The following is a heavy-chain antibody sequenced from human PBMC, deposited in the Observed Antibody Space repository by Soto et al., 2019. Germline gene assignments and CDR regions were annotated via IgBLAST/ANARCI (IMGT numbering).Heavy chain of an antibody. D-gene: IGHD6-13*01. J-gene: IGHJ6*02. CDR1: GGNFRSQS. CDR3: ARDRHDAAPGTVETNYYDGMDV. CDR2: VIPVLGVA. V-gene: IGHV1-69*08. Sequence: QVQLVQSGAEVKKPGSSVKVSCKASGGNFRSQSVSISWVRQAPGQGLEWMGRVIPVLGVANYAQKFQGRVTITAHKSTSTVYMELSSLRSEDTAVYYCARDRHDAAPGTVETNYYDGMDVWGQGTTVSVSS.